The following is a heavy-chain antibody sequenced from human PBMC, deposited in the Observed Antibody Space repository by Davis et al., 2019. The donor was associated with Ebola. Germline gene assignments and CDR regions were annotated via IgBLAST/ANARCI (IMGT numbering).Heavy chain of an antibody. V-gene: IGHV1-69*06. D-gene: IGHD4-17*01. Sequence: SVKVSCKASGGTFSSYAISWVRQAPGQGLEWMGGIIPIFGTANYAQKFQGRVTITADKSTSTAYMELSSLRSEDTAVYYCARDDYGDYYYGMDVWGQGTTVTVSS. CDR2: IIPIFGTA. CDR3: ARDDYGDYYYGMDV. J-gene: IGHJ6*02. CDR1: GGTFSSYA.